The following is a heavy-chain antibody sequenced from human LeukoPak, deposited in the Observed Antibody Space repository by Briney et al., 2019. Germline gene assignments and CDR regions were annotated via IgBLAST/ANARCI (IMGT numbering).Heavy chain of an antibody. Sequence: SETLSLTCTVSGGSISSGGYYWSWIRQHPGKGLEWIGYIYYSGSTYYNPSLKSRVTISVDTSKNQFSLKLSSVTAADTAVYYCARVFSRGATTLFDYWGQGTLVTVSS. CDR3: ARVFSRGATTLFDY. CDR1: GGSISSGGYY. D-gene: IGHD1-26*01. CDR2: IYYSGST. J-gene: IGHJ4*02. V-gene: IGHV4-31*03.